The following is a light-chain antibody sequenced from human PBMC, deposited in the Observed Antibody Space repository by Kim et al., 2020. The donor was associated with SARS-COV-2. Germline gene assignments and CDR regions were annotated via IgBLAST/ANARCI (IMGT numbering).Light chain of an antibody. Sequence: QSALTQTPSVSGIPGQRVTISCSGGSSNIGGNTVNWYRQVPGTAPKLLIHSNSQRHSGVPDRFSGSKSDTSASLAINWLQSEDEAAYYCASWDDRLNAYVFGSGTKVTVL. CDR2: SNS. J-gene: IGLJ1*01. V-gene: IGLV1-44*01. CDR3: ASWDDRLNAYV. CDR1: SSNIGGNT.